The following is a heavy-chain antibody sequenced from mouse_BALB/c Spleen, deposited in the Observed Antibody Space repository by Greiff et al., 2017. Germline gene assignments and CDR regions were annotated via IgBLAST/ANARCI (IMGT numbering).Heavy chain of an antibody. V-gene: IGHV5-6-4*01. Sequence: DVKLVESGGGLVKPGGSLKLSCAASGFTFSSYTMSWVRQTPEKRLEWVATISSGGSYTYYPDSVTGRFTISRDNAKNTLYLQMSSLKSEDTAMYYCTGDDDSWFAYWGQGALVTVSA. CDR3: TGDDDSWFAY. D-gene: IGHD2-4*01. CDR2: ISSGGSYT. CDR1: GFTFSSYT. J-gene: IGHJ3*01.